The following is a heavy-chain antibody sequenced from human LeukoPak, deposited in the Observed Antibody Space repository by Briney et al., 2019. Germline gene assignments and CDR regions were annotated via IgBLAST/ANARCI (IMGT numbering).Heavy chain of an antibody. CDR2: VIPIFGTA. CDR3: ATPRSPDWYFYL. V-gene: IGHV1-69*05. Sequence: GSAVKVSCKASGGTLSSYAISWVRQAPGQGREWMGGVIPIFGTANYAQKFQGKVTITTDESTSTAHIELSSLRSENTAVYYCATPRSPDWYFYLWGRGGLVTVSS. CDR1: GGTLSSYA. J-gene: IGHJ2*01.